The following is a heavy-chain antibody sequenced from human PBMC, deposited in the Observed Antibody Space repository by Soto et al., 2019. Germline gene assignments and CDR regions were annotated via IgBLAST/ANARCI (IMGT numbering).Heavy chain of an antibody. D-gene: IGHD2-8*02. Sequence: GGSLRLSCAASGFAVSSYWMHWVRQAPGKGLVWVSRISPAGRSTYYADSVRGRLTISKDTAKNTLYLQINSLGAEDTAVYYCETGNTGAGNFDSRGQGTLVSVS. CDR3: ETGNTGAGNFDS. CDR2: ISPAGRST. CDR1: GFAVSSYW. J-gene: IGHJ4*02. V-gene: IGHV3-74*01.